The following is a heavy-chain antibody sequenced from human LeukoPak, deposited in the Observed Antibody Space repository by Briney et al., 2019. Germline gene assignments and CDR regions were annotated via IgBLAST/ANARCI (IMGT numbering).Heavy chain of an antibody. CDR3: ARVIRYGYVVNNWFDP. D-gene: IGHD5-12*01. Sequence: PSETLSLTCTVSGYSLSSGYYWGWIRQPPGKGLEWIGSIYYSGSTYYNPSLKSRVTISVDTSKNQFSLKLSSVTAADTAVYYCARVIRYGYVVNNWFDPWGQGTLVTVSS. CDR2: IYYSGST. CDR1: GYSLSSGYY. J-gene: IGHJ5*02. V-gene: IGHV4-38-2*02.